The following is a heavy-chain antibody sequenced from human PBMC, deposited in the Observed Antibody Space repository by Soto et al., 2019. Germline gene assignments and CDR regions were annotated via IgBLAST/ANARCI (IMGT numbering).Heavy chain of an antibody. CDR2: IYYSGST. D-gene: IGHD1-1*01. CDR1: GGSISSGGYY. V-gene: IGHV4-31*03. Sequence: SETLSLTCTVSGGSISSGGYYWSWIRQHPGKGLEWIGYIYYSGSTYYNPSLKSRVTISVDTSKNQFSLKLSSVTAADTAVYYCARVWLEPLNPHNWFDPWGQGTLVTVSS. CDR3: ARVWLEPLNPHNWFDP. J-gene: IGHJ5*02.